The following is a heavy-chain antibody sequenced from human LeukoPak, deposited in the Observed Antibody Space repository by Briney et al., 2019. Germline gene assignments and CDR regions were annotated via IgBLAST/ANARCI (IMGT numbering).Heavy chain of an antibody. CDR1: WFTFSSDP. D-gene: IGHD1-26*01. V-gene: IGHV3-23*01. J-gene: IGHJ4*02. CDR3: GKYLQTAVGANDY. CDR2: VSGSGGAT. Sequence: GGSLRLSCAASWFTFSSDPMNWVRQAPGNWLEWVSVVSGSGGATFDGDCVQGRFTISRDNSRDKMYLQMSSLRAEDTAVYYCGKYLQTAVGANDYWGQGTLVTVSS.